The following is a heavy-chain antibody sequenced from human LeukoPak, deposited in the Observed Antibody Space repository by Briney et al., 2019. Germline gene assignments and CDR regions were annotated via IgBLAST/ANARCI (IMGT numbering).Heavy chain of an antibody. CDR2: IYSSGMT. CDR3: ASDLYGVSHDY. CDR1: GFTVSSNY. Sequence: GGSLRLSCAASGFTVSSNYMSWVRQAPGKGLEWVSVIYSSGMTYYADSVKGRFTISRDNSKNTLYPHMKSLRAEDTAVYYCASDLYGVSHDYWGQGTLVTVSS. J-gene: IGHJ4*02. V-gene: IGHV3-53*01. D-gene: IGHD4-17*01.